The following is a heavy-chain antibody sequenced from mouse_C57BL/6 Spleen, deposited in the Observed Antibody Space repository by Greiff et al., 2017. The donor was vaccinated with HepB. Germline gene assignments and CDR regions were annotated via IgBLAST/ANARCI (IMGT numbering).Heavy chain of an antibody. J-gene: IGHJ2*01. Sequence: EVKVVESEGGLVQPGSSMKLSCTASGFTFSDYYMAWVRQVPEKGLEWVANINYDGSSTYYLDSLKSRFIISRDNAKNILYLQMSSLKSEDTATYYCARDVRRDGYFDYWGQGTTLTVSS. CDR3: ARDVRRDGYFDY. CDR2: INYDGSST. CDR1: GFTFSDYY. D-gene: IGHD3-3*01. V-gene: IGHV5-16*01.